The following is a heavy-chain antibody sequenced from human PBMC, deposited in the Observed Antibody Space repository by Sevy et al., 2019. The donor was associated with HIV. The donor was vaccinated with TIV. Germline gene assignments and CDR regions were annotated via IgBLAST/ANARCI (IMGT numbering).Heavy chain of an antibody. CDR1: GFTFSSYA. CDR3: AKDRSHIIMIRGVVIFDY. V-gene: IGHV3-23*01. J-gene: IGHJ4*02. CDR2: ISGSGNT. Sequence: GESLRLSCAASGFTFSSYAKSWVRQAPGKGLEWVSAISGSGNTYYADSVKGRFTISRDNPKNTLFLQMNSLRAEDTAVYYCAKDRSHIIMIRGVVIFDYWGQGTLVTVSS. D-gene: IGHD3-10*01.